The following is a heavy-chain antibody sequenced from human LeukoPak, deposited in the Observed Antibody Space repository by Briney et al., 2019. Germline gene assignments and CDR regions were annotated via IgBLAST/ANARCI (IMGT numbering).Heavy chain of an antibody. D-gene: IGHD5-12*01. J-gene: IGHJ4*02. CDR2: IYYSGST. CDR1: GGSISSYY. CDR3: ARDHSLGYSGFFDY. V-gene: IGHV4-59*01. Sequence: SETLSLTCTVSGGSISSYYWSWIRQPPGKGLEWIGYIYYSGSTNYNPSLKSRVTISVDTSKNQFSLKLSSVTAADTAVYYCARDHSLGYSGFFDYWGQGTLATVSS.